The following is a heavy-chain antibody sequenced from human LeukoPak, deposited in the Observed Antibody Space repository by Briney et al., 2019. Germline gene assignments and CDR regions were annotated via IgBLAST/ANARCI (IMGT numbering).Heavy chain of an antibody. J-gene: IGHJ4*02. CDR2: IRSKAYGETA. Sequence: GGSLRLSWTASGFTFGDYAMSWIRQAPGKGLEWVGFIRSKAYGETADYAASVKGRFTIPRDDSKAIAYLQMNSLKTEDTAVYHCTRDRGAYNLYDYWGQGTLVTVSS. V-gene: IGHV3-49*03. D-gene: IGHD1-1*01. CDR3: TRDRGAYNLYDY. CDR1: GFTFGDYA.